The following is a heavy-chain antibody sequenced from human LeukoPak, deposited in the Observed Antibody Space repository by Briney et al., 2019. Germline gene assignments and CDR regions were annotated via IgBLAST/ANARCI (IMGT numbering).Heavy chain of an antibody. CDR3: ARHGGSWTFDY. Sequence: PSETLSLTCAVYGVSFSGYYWSWIRQPPGKGLEWIGEINHSGSTNYNPSFKSRVTMSVDTSKNQFSLKLSSVTAADTAVYFCARHGGSWTFDYWGQGTLVTVSS. CDR1: GVSFSGYY. D-gene: IGHD6-13*01. V-gene: IGHV4-34*01. CDR2: INHSGST. J-gene: IGHJ4*02.